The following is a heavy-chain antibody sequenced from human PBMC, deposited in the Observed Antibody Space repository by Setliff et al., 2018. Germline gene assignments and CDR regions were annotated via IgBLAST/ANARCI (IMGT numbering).Heavy chain of an antibody. J-gene: IGHJ4*02. CDR1: SLYG. CDR2: IQYNENEK. V-gene: IGHV3-30*02. Sequence: GGSLRLSCTPSSLYGVHWVRQAPGKGLEWVAFIQYNENEKIFSDSVKGRFTISRDNAKNTLYLQMNSLRAEDTAVYYCANVADSSSWYDRDYWGQGTLVTVSS. D-gene: IGHD6-13*01. CDR3: ANVADSSSWYDRDY.